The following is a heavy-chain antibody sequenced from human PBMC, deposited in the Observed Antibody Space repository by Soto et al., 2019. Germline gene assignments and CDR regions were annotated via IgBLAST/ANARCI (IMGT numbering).Heavy chain of an antibody. J-gene: IGHJ4*02. CDR3: AKDAFLQGTVVY. D-gene: IGHD1-1*01. CDR2: ISYDGSNK. V-gene: IGHV3-30*18. CDR1: GFTFSSYG. Sequence: GGSLRLSCAASGFTFSSYGMHWVRQAPGKGLEWVAVISYDGSNKYYADSVKGRFTISRDNSKNTLYLQMNSLRAEDTAVYYCAKDAFLQGTVVYWGQGTLVTVSS.